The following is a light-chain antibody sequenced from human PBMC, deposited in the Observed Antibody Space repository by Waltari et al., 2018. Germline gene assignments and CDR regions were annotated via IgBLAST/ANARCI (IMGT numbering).Light chain of an antibody. Sequence: QSALTQPASVSGSPGQSITISCSGTDSDVGAYDFVSWYQQHPGKAPHLIIYEVSNRPSGMSNRFSASKSGNTASRTISGLQAEDEADYYCSSYTTSSAPGVFGTVTRVTVL. CDR1: DSDVGAYDF. V-gene: IGLV2-14*01. J-gene: IGLJ1*01. CDR3: SSYTTSSAPGV. CDR2: EVS.